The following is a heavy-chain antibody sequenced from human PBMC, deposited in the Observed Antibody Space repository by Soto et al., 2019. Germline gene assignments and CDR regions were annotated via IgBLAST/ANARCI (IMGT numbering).Heavy chain of an antibody. D-gene: IGHD3-16*01. Sequence: QVQLVQSGDEVKKPGASVKVSCKASGYIFVNYGIAWVRQAPGQGLEWMGWISPYTGNTHSATKVQGRVTMTTDTXXSTAYRDLGSLTSDDTAVYYCVLVDNYVTPTPQDVWGQGTTVAVSS. CDR1: GYIFVNYG. CDR2: ISPYTGNT. V-gene: IGHV1-18*01. CDR3: VLVDNYVTPTPQDV. J-gene: IGHJ6*02.